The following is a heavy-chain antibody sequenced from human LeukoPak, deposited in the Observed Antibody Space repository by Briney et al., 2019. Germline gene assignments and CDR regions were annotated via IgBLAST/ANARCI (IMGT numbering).Heavy chain of an antibody. CDR2: ISSSGSTI. V-gene: IGHV3-48*03. Sequence: GGSLRLSCAASGFTFSSYEMNWVRQAPGKGLECVSYISSSGSTIYYADSVKGRFTISRDNAKNSLYLQKNSLRAEDTAVYYCARKRTSLYGMDVWGQGTTVTVSS. CDR3: ARKRTSLYGMDV. CDR1: GFTFSSYE. J-gene: IGHJ6*02. D-gene: IGHD2-2*01.